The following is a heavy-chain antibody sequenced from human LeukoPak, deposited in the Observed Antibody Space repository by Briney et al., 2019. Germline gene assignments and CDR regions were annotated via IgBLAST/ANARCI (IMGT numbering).Heavy chain of an antibody. CDR3: ARTPGSSSPFDY. J-gene: IGHJ4*02. D-gene: IGHD6-6*01. V-gene: IGHV4-30-2*01. CDR1: GASISSGGYF. CDR2: IYHSGST. Sequence: PSETLSLTCTVSGASISSGGYFWCWIRQPLGKGLEYIGYIYHSGSTYYNPSLKSRVTISVDRSKNQFSLMLSSVTAADTAVYFCARTPGSSSPFDYWGQGTLVTVSS.